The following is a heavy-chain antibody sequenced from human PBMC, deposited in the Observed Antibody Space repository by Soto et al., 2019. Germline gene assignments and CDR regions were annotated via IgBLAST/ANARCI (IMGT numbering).Heavy chain of an antibody. CDR2: INHSGST. D-gene: IGHD3-3*01. CDR1: GGSFSGYY. Sequence: SETLSLTCAVYGGSFSGYYWSWIRQPPGKGLEWIGEINHSGSTNYNPSLKSRVTISVDTSKNQFSLKLSSVTAADTAVYYCASLEYDFWSGMPIDYWGQGTLVTVSS. J-gene: IGHJ4*02. V-gene: IGHV4-34*01. CDR3: ASLEYDFWSGMPIDY.